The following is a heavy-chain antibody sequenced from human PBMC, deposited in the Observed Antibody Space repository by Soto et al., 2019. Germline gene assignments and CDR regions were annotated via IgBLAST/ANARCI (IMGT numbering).Heavy chain of an antibody. V-gene: IGHV4-61*01. CDR1: GDSVTSVSDY. CDR2: IYYSGSA. Sequence: QVQLQESGPGLVKPSETLSLTCTVSGDSVTSVSDYWSWIRQPPGKGLEWIGYIYYSGSADYNPSLGRRVTISSDTSKNQFSLKLTSVTAADTAVYYCARGVGFGYYYYHMDLWGQGTTVTVSS. D-gene: IGHD3-10*01. CDR3: ARGVGFGYYYYHMDL. J-gene: IGHJ6*02.